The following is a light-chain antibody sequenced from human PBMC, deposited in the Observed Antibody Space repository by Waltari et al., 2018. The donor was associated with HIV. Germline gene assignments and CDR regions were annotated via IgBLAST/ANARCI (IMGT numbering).Light chain of an antibody. CDR3: QQYKTYCS. CDR2: KAS. J-gene: IGKJ2*01. V-gene: IGKV1-5*03. Sequence: DIQMTQSPSTLSASIGDSVTITCRASQTIDNWLAWSQQKPGSAPKVIISKASILEGEVSSRFSGSGFGTEFTLTIRSLQPDDFATYYCQQYKTYCSFGQGT. CDR1: QTIDNW.